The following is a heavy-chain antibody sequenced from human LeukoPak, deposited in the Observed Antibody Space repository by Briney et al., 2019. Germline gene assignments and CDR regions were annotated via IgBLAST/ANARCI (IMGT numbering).Heavy chain of an antibody. CDR1: GYSFSNYW. V-gene: IGHV5-51*01. CDR2: IFPIDSDT. D-gene: IGHD6-19*01. J-gene: IGHJ4*02. Sequence: PGESLKISCQTSGYSFSNYWIAWVRQMPGKGLEWMGIIFPIDSDTRYNPSFQGQVTISADKSISTAYLQWSSLKASDTAMYYCARLQDSVAGTTGFDYWGQGTLVTVSS. CDR3: ARLQDSVAGTTGFDY.